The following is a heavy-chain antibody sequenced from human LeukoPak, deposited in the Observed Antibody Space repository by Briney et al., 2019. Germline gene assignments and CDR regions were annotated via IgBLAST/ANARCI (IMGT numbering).Heavy chain of an antibody. CDR1: GFTFSSYA. J-gene: IGHJ6*02. Sequence: GGSLRLSCAASGFTFSSYAMSWVRQAPGQGLEWVSAISGSGGSTYYADSVKGRFTISRDNSKNTLYLQMNSLRAEDTAVYYCAKPRYCSGGSCYAGPGTYYYYGMDVWGQGTTVTVSS. CDR2: ISGSGGST. D-gene: IGHD2-15*01. CDR3: AKPRYCSGGSCYAGPGTYYYYGMDV. V-gene: IGHV3-23*01.